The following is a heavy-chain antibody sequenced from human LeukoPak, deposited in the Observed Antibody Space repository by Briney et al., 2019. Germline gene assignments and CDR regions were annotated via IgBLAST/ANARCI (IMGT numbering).Heavy chain of an antibody. V-gene: IGHV4-59*01. CDR1: GGSISSYY. D-gene: IGHD4-23*01. Sequence: SETLSLTCTVSGGSISSYYWSWIRQPPGKGLEWIGYIYYSGSTNYNPSLMSRVPISVDTSKNQFSLKLSSVTAADTAVYYCARGSVVRGYYFDYWGQGTLVTVSS. CDR3: ARGSVVRGYYFDY. J-gene: IGHJ4*02. CDR2: IYYSGST.